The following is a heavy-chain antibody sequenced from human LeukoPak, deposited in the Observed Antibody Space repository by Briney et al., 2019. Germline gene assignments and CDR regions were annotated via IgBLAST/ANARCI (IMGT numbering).Heavy chain of an antibody. Sequence: GGSLRLSCAASGFTFSSYWMSWVRQAPGKGLEWVANIKQDGSEKYYVDSVKGRFTISRDNAKNSLYLQMNSLRAEDTAVYYCAREGRIQLWLRDFDYWGQGTLVTVSS. J-gene: IGHJ4*02. D-gene: IGHD5-18*01. CDR2: IKQDGSEK. CDR1: GFTFSSYW. V-gene: IGHV3-7*03. CDR3: AREGRIQLWLRDFDY.